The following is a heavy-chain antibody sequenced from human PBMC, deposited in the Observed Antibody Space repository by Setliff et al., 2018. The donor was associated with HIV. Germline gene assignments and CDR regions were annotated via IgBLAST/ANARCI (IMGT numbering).Heavy chain of an antibody. V-gene: IGHV1-69*13. D-gene: IGHD3-10*01. Sequence: ASVKVSCKSSGGSFNTYAINWVRQAPGQGLEWMGGIISIFDKANYAQKFQGRVTITADESTSTAYMELSSLRSEDTAVYYCARGDYGSGSYYPYYFYYGMDVWGQGTTVTVSS. CDR1: GGSFNTYA. J-gene: IGHJ6*02. CDR3: ARGDYGSGSYYPYYFYYGMDV. CDR2: IISIFDKA.